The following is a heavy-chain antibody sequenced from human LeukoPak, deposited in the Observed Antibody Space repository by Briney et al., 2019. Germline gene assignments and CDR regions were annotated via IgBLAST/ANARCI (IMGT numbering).Heavy chain of an antibody. CDR2: IIPIFGTA. J-gene: IGHJ4*02. V-gene: IGHV1-69*01. CDR1: GGTFSSYA. CDR3: ARDGYYYDSSGYYFDY. D-gene: IGHD3-22*01. Sequence: SVKVSCKASGGTFSSYAISWVRQAPGQGLEWMGGIIPIFGTANYAQKFQGRVTITADESTSTAYMELSSLRSEDTAVYDCARDGYYYDSSGYYFDYWGQGTLVTVSS.